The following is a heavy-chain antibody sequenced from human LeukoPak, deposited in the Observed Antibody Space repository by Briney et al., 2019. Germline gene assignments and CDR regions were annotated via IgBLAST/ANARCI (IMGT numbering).Heavy chain of an antibody. CDR3: AKVISSGYYYYFDH. D-gene: IGHD3-3*01. CDR1: GFTFSSYA. Sequence: GGSLRLSCAGSGFTFSSYAMSWVRQAPGKGLEWVSAISHSSSGTYYVDSVKGRFTISRDNSKNMVYMQMNSLRAEDTAVYYCAKVISSGYYYYFDHWGQGTLVTVSS. CDR2: ISHSSSGT. J-gene: IGHJ4*02. V-gene: IGHV3-23*01.